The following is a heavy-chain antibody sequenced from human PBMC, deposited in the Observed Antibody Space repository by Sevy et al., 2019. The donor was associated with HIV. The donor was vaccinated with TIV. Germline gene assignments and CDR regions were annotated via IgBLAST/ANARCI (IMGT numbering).Heavy chain of an antibody. J-gene: IGHJ4*02. D-gene: IGHD2-21*01. CDR2: IIPRVGLT. CDR1: GGSLSGYG. Sequence: ASVKVSCKASGGSLSGYGMNWIRQAPGQGLEWTGGIIPRVGLTNYAQKFKGRVTITADEATNTMYIEVRRLTPEETGVFYCASVRPCGGDCYFFDSWGQGTLVTVSS. V-gene: IGHV1-69*10. CDR3: ASVRPCGGDCYFFDS.